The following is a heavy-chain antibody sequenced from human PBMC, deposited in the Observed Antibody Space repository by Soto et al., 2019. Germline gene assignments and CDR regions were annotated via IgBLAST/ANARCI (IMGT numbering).Heavy chain of an antibody. CDR2: ISWTSGSI. J-gene: IGHJ1*01. D-gene: IGHD6-19*01. V-gene: IGHV3-9*01. CDR1: GFTFNDYA. CDR3: ARARSADRFVQYFQH. Sequence: EVQLVESGGGLVQPGRSLRLSCAASGFTFNDYAMHWVRQAPGRGLEWVSGISWTSGSIGYADSVKGRFTISRDNAKNSLYLQMNSLRPEDTALYYCARARSADRFVQYFQHWGTGTLVTVSS.